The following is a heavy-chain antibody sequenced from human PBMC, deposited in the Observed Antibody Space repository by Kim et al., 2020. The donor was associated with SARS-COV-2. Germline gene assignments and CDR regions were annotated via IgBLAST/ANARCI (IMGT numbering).Heavy chain of an antibody. J-gene: IGHJ4*02. CDR1: GFTFSNNG. Sequence: GGSLRLSCTASGFTFSNNGMSWVRQPPGKGLEWVSDILAYETGTYYADSVKGRFSISRDNCKNTVYLQMNSLRGEDTAVYYCTGHGSGSSWGQGTLVTVSS. CDR3: TGHGSGSS. D-gene: IGHD3-10*01. V-gene: IGHV3-23*01. CDR2: ILAYETGT.